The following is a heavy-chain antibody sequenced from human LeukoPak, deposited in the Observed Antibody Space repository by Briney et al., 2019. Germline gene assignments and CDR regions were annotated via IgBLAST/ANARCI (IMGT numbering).Heavy chain of an antibody. Sequence: SETLSLTCTVSGGSISSYYWSRIRQPPGKGLEWIGYIFYSGSTNYNPSLKSRLTISVDTSKNQFSLKLSSVTAADTAVYYCARNRELGFYYYGLDVWGQGTTVTVSS. CDR1: GGSISSYY. CDR2: IFYSGST. V-gene: IGHV4-59*01. CDR3: ARNRELGFYYYGLDV. J-gene: IGHJ6*02. D-gene: IGHD3-16*01.